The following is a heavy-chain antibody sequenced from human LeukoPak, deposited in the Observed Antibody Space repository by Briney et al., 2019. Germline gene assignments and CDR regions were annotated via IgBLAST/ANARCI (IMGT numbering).Heavy chain of an antibody. CDR1: GYTFTAYY. V-gene: IGHV1-2*02. Sequence: ASVKVSCKVSGYTFTAYYLHWVRQAPGQGLEWMGWINPNSGGTNYTQKFQGRVTMTRDTSISTAYMELSRLRSDDTAVYYCARTYCSGGRCYSGFDYWGQGTLVTVSS. J-gene: IGHJ4*02. CDR2: INPNSGGT. CDR3: ARTYCSGGRCYSGFDY. D-gene: IGHD2-15*01.